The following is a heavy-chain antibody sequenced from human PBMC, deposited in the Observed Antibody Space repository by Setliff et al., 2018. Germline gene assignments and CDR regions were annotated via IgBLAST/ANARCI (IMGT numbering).Heavy chain of an antibody. J-gene: IGHJ5*02. Sequence: SETLSLTCTVSGVSVASHYWSWIRQAPGTGLEWIAYVHDNGETNQNPSPKSRVTISVDTSKNQFSLKMTSVTAADTAIYYCARGSTGIYDPWGRGILVTVSS. CDR3: ARGSTGIYDP. V-gene: IGHV4-59*02. D-gene: IGHD1-1*01. CDR1: GVSVASHY. CDR2: VHDNGET.